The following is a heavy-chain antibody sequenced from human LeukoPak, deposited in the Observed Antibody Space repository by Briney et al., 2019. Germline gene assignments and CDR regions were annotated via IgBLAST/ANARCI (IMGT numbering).Heavy chain of an antibody. Sequence: ASVKVSCKTSGYTFTGYHVHWVRQAPGQGLEWMGWFNANSGATKYAQKFQGRVTMARDTSISTAYMELSRLRSDDTAVYYCARDRDYCSSTSCYRYYYGMDVWGQGTTVTVSS. D-gene: IGHD2-2*01. J-gene: IGHJ6*02. V-gene: IGHV1-2*02. CDR1: GYTFTGYH. CDR3: ARDRDYCSSTSCYRYYYGMDV. CDR2: FNANSGAT.